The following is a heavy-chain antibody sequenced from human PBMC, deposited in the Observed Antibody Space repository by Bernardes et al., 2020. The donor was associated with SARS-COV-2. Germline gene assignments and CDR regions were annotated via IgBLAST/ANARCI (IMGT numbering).Heavy chain of an antibody. CDR2: ISYDGSIK. Sequence: GGSLRLSCTASGFTFSSSAMHWVRQAPGKGLEWVAFISYDGSIKYYTDSVKGRFTISRDNSKNTLYLLMNSLRADVTTVYYCTRDLELELSTWCGYWGQGTLVTVS. J-gene: IGHJ4*02. D-gene: IGHD1-26*01. CDR1: GFTFSSSA. CDR3: TRDLELELSTWCGY. V-gene: IGHV3-30-3*01.